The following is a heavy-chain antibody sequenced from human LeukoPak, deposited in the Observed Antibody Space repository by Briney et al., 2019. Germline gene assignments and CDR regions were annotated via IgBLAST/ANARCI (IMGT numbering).Heavy chain of an antibody. D-gene: IGHD3-10*01. Sequence: GESLKISCKGSGYSFTSYWIGWVRQMPGKGLEWLGIIYSGDADTRYSPSFQGQVTISADRSISTAYLQWSSLKASDTAMYYCARSATIIGAFDYWGQGTLVTVSS. CDR3: ARSATIIGAFDY. V-gene: IGHV5-51*01. CDR1: GYSFTSYW. CDR2: IYSGDADT. J-gene: IGHJ4*02.